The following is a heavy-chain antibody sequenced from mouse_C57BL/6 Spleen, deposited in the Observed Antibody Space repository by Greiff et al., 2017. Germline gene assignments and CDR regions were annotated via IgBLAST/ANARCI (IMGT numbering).Heavy chain of an antibody. V-gene: IGHV3-6*01. J-gene: IGHJ1*03. CDR3: AREDSLGRYFDV. CDR2: ISYDGSN. CDR1: GYSITSGYY. D-gene: IGHD4-1*01. Sequence: ESGPGLVKPSQSLSLACSVTGYSITSGYYWNWIRQFPGNKLEWMGYISYDGSNNYNPSLKNRIPITRDTSKNQFFLKLNSVTTEDTATYYCAREDSLGRYFDVWGTGTTVTVSS.